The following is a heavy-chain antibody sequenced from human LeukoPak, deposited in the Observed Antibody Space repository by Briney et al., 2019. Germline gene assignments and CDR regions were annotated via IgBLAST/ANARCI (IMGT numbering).Heavy chain of an antibody. V-gene: IGHV4-59*01. Sequence: SETLSLTCTVSGGSISSYYWSWIRQPPGKGLEWIGYIYYSGSTNYNPSLKSRVTISVDTSKNQFSLKLSSVTAADTAVYYCARDYPYSSSPSAFDIWGQGTMVTVSS. J-gene: IGHJ3*02. CDR3: ARDYPYSSSPSAFDI. D-gene: IGHD6-13*01. CDR2: IYYSGST. CDR1: GGSISSYY.